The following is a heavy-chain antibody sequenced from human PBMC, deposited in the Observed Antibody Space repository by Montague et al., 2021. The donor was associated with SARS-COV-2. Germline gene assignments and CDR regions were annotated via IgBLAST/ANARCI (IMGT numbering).Heavy chain of an antibody. CDR3: ARQIPLRTHIVVVTALLGGAFDI. D-gene: IGHD2-21*02. Sequence: CAISGDSVSSNIATWNWIRQSPSRGLEWLGRTYYRSKWYNDYAESVKSRITIDPDTSKHQFSLHLNSVTAADTAVYYCARQIPLRTHIVVVTALLGGAFDIWGQGTMVTVSS. CDR1: GDSVSSNIAT. V-gene: IGHV6-1*01. CDR2: TYYRSKWYN. J-gene: IGHJ3*02.